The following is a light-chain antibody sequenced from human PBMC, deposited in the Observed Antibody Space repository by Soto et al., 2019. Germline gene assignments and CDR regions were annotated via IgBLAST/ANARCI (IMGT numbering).Light chain of an antibody. J-gene: IGKJ1*01. V-gene: IGKV1-5*01. Sequence: DIQVTQSPSTLSASVGDRVTITCRASQPIGNWLAWYQQKPGNAPKLLIYDASSLEPGVPSRFSGTGSGTDFTLTISSLEPGDFSTFYCQQYSGYSRTLGQGTKV. CDR3: QQYSGYSRT. CDR1: QPIGNW. CDR2: DAS.